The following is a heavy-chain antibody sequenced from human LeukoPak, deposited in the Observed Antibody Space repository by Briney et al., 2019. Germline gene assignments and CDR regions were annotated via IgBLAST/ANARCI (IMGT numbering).Heavy chain of an antibody. Sequence: GGSLRLSCAASGFTFFSYPVHWVRQAPGKGLEWVSAISGSGGSTYYADSVKGRLTISRDNSKHTPYLQMNSLRAEDTAIYYCARDGEPRLDWYFDLWGRGTLVTVSS. CDR3: ARDGEPRLDWYFDL. D-gene: IGHD2-21*01. J-gene: IGHJ2*01. CDR2: ISGSGGST. CDR1: GFTFFSYP. V-gene: IGHV3-23*01.